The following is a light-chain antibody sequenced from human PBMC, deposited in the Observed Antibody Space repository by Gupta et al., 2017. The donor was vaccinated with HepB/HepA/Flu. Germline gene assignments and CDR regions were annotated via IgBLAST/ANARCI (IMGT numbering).Light chain of an antibody. J-gene: IGKJ4*01. V-gene: IGKV3-15*01. CDR3: QQDNNWPLT. CDR2: GAS. CDR1: QSISSN. Sequence: EIVMTQSPATVSVSPGERLTLSCRASQSISSNLAWYQQKPGQAPRLLTYGASTRATGIPARFSGSGSGREFTLTISSLQCQEFAVYNSQQDNNWPLTFGGGTKVEIK.